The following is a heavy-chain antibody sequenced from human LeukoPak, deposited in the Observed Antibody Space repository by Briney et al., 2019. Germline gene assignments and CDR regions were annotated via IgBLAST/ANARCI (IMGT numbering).Heavy chain of an antibody. J-gene: IGHJ6*03. CDR3: ARGRSYSYGPRFYYYYYMDV. V-gene: IGHV4-39*07. CDR2: INHSGST. Sequence: SETLSLTCTVSGGSISSSSYYWGWIRQPPGKGLEWIGEINHSGSTNYNPSLKSRVTISVDTSKNQFSLKLSSVTAADTAVYYCARGRSYSYGPRFYYYYYMDVWGKGTTVTVSS. CDR1: GGSISSSSYY. D-gene: IGHD5-18*01.